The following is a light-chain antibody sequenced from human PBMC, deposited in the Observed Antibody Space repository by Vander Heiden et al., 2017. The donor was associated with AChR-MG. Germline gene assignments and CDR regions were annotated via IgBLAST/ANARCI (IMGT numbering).Light chain of an antibody. V-gene: IGKV1-5*03. CDR2: EAS. CDR3: RLDRPQST. Sequence: DIQMTQSPSSLSASVGDRVTITCRASQNIRTWVAWYQQKPGKAPNLLICEASTLESGVSSRFSGSGSRTEFSLTISILQPDDFATYYCRLDRPQSTFGQGTKLEIK. CDR1: QNIRTW. J-gene: IGKJ2*01.